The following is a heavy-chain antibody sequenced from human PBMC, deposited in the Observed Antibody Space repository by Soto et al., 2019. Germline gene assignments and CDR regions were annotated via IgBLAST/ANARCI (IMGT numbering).Heavy chain of an antibody. CDR2: ISSSSSYI. V-gene: IGHV3-21*01. J-gene: IGHJ4*01. CDR1: GFTFSSYS. D-gene: IGHD6-19*01. Sequence: EVQLVESGGGLDKPGGSLRLSCAASGFTFSSYSMNWVRQAPGKGLEWVSSISSSSSYIYYADSVKGRFTIPRDNAKNTLYGQMHSLIGEDTAVYYCESDQVAVAGTPYDHWGQGTQVTVPS. CDR3: ESDQVAVAGTPYDH.